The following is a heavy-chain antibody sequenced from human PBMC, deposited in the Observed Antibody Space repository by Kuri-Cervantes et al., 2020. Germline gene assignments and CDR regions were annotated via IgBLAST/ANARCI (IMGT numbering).Heavy chain of an antibody. V-gene: IGHV2-26*01. D-gene: IGHD1-26*01. J-gene: IGHJ4*02. CDR1: GFSLSNARMG. CDR2: IFSNDEK. CDR3: GGGSYYVGLVE. Sequence: SGPTLVKPTETLTLTCTVSGFSLSNARMGVSWIRQPPGKALEWLAHIFSNDEKSYSTSLKSRLTISKDTSKNQVVLTMTNMDPVDTATYYCGGGSYYVGLVEWGQGTLVTVSS.